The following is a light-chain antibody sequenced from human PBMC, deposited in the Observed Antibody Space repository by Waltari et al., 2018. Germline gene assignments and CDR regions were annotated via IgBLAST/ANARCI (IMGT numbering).Light chain of an antibody. Sequence: DIHMTQSPSSLSASVGDRFSIPCRASQNIHKFLNWYQQQPGKAPKLLIYAASNLKGGVPSWCSGRGAGTDFTLTISSLQPADFATYYCQQSYSTPYTFGQGTKVEIK. J-gene: IGKJ2*01. V-gene: IGKV1-39*01. CDR2: AAS. CDR1: QNIHKF. CDR3: QQSYSTPYT.